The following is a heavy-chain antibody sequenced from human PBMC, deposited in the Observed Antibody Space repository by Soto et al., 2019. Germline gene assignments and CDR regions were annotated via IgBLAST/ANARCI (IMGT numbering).Heavy chain of an antibody. CDR1: GLTLRNYA. J-gene: IGHJ4*02. D-gene: IGHD3-22*01. V-gene: IGHV3-30-3*01. CDR2: ISYDGNNK. Sequence: GGSLRLSCAVSGLTLRNYAMHWVRQAPGKGLEWVAVISYDGNNKYYADSVKGRFTISRDNSKNTLYLQMNSLGADDTAVYYCARGSYSPLYSSGPYYWGQGTLVTVSS. CDR3: ARGSYSPLYSSGPYY.